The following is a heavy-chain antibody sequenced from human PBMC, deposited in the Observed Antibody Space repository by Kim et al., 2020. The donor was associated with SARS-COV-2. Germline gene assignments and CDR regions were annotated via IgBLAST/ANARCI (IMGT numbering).Heavy chain of an antibody. CDR1: GFTLSSYA. D-gene: IGHD2-15*01. J-gene: IGHJ4*02. V-gene: IGHV3-23*01. Sequence: GGSLRLSCAASGFTLSSYAMSWVRQAPGKGLEWVSAISGSGGATYYADSVVGRFIISRDKAKNTLYLQMNSLRAEDTAVYFCAKGGVGWYYFCDYGQ. CDR2: ISGSGGAT. CDR3: AKGGVGWYYFCD.